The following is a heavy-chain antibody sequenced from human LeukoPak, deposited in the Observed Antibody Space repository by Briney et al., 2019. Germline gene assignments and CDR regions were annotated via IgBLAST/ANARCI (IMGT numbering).Heavy chain of an antibody. CDR2: INYSGST. CDR3: ARGASGYDFWSGYWGAFDI. D-gene: IGHD3-3*01. Sequence: PSETLSLTCTVSGGSISSYYWSWIRQPPGKGLEWIGYINYSGSTNYNPSLKSRVTISVDTSKNQFSLKLSSVTAADTAVYYCARGASGYDFWSGYWGAFDIWGQGTMVTVSS. CDR1: GGSISSYY. V-gene: IGHV4-59*01. J-gene: IGHJ3*02.